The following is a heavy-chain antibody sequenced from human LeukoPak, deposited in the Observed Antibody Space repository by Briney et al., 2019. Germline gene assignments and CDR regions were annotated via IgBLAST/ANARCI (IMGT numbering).Heavy chain of an antibody. D-gene: IGHD6-19*01. Sequence: PGGSLRLSCAASGFSVSDNYMSWVRQAPGKGLEWVSVIYSGGSTYYADAVKGRFTISRDNSKNTLYLQMNRLRAEDTAVYYCERGFRYSTGWNYFDYWGQGNLVTVSS. CDR2: IYSGGST. J-gene: IGHJ4*02. V-gene: IGHV3-53*01. CDR3: ERGFRYSTGWNYFDY. CDR1: GFSVSDNY.